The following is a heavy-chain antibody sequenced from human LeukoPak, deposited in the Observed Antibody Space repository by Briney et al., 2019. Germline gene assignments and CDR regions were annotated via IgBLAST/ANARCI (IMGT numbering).Heavy chain of an antibody. CDR3: ARDLESGYDFDAFDI. CDR2: ISSSSSYI. D-gene: IGHD5-12*01. CDR1: GFTFSSYS. J-gene: IGHJ3*02. V-gene: IGHV3-21*01. Sequence: GGSLRLSCAASGFTFSSYSMNWVRQAPGKGLEWVSSISSSSSYIYYADSVKGRFTISRDNAKNSLYLQMNSLRAEDTAVYYCARDLESGYDFDAFDIWGQGTMVTVSS.